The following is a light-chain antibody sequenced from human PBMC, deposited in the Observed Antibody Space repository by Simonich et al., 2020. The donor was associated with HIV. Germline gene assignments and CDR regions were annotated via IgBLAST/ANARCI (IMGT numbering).Light chain of an antibody. J-gene: IGLJ2*01. CDR3: QSADISGNVV. Sequence: SYELTQPPSVSVSPGQTAWITCAGDALSKQYGYWYYQKPGPAPVLVIYKDSERPSGIPERFSGSSSGTTVTVTISGVQAEDEADYYCQSADISGNVVFGGGTKLTVL. CDR2: KDS. V-gene: IGLV3-25*03. CDR1: ALSKQY.